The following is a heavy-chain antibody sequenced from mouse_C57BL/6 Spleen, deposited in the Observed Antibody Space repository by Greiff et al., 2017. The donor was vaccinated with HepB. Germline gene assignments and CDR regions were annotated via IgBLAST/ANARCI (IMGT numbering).Heavy chain of an antibody. CDR3: ARDGSDGYSYWYVEV. CDR1: GFTFSDFY. CDR2: SRNKANEYTT. V-gene: IGHV7-1*01. Sequence: EVQGVESGGGLVQSGRSLRLSCATSGFTFSDFYMEWVRQAPGQGLEWIAASRNKANEYTTEYSASVKGRFIVSRDTSHSHLYLPLNALRAEDTAISYCARDGSDGYSYWYVEVWGTGTTVTVTS. J-gene: IGHJ1*03. D-gene: IGHD2-3*01.